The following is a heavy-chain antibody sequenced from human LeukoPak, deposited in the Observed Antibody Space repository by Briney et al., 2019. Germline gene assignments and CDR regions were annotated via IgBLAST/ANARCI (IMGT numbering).Heavy chain of an antibody. Sequence: SETLSLTCTVSGGSIRSYFWSWVRQPPGKGLEWIGYVYYSGGTNYNPSLKSRVTIQVDTSKEQFSLKLSSVTAADTAVYYCARRPDGTSHFDYWGQGTLVTVSS. CDR2: VYYSGGT. CDR1: GGSIRSYF. J-gene: IGHJ4*02. D-gene: IGHD6-6*01. CDR3: ARRPDGTSHFDY. V-gene: IGHV4-59*08.